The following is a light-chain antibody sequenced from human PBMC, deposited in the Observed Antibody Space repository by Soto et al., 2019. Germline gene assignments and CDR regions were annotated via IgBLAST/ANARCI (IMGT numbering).Light chain of an antibody. Sequence: QSVLTQPPSVSGAPGQRVTISCTGSSSKIGAVYDVHWYQQLPGTAPKLLIYGNSNRPSGVPDRFSGSKSGTSASLAITGLQAEDEADYYCQSYDSSLSGFYVFGTGTKLTVL. CDR2: GNS. CDR1: SSKIGAVYD. CDR3: QSYDSSLSGFYV. J-gene: IGLJ1*01. V-gene: IGLV1-40*01.